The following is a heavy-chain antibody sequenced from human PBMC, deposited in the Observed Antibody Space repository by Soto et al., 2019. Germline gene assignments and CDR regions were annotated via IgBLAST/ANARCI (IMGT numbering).Heavy chain of an antibody. D-gene: IGHD3-22*01. Sequence: HPWWSLRLSCSASVFTFSSYAMSWFRQAPGKGLEWVSAISGSGGSTYYADSVKGRFTISRDNSKNTLYLQMNSLRAEDTAVYYCAKDLSGKITMIVVVSVAFDIWGQGTMVTVSS. CDR1: VFTFSSYA. CDR3: AKDLSGKITMIVVVSVAFDI. J-gene: IGHJ3*02. V-gene: IGHV3-23*01. CDR2: ISGSGGST.